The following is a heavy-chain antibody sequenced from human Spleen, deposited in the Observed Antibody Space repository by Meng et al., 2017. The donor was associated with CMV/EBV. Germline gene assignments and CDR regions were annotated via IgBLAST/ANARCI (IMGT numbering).Heavy chain of an antibody. J-gene: IGHJ6*02. CDR3: AKDRAYQLLGQYYYFNMDV. CDR1: GFTFKSYA. CDR2: ISGSGGNT. V-gene: IGHV3-23*01. Sequence: GGSLRLSCAASGFTFKSYAMSWVRQAPGKGLEWVSGISGSGGNTYYADSVKGRFTISRDNSKNTLYLQMNSLRAEDTAVYYCAKDRAYQLLGQYYYFNMDVWGQGTTVTVSS. D-gene: IGHD2-2*01.